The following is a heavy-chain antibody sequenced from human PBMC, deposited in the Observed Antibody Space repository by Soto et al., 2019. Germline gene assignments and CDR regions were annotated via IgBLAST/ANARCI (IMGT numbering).Heavy chain of an antibody. J-gene: IGHJ6*02. CDR3: ASSYRVLTMGEYSSGMDV. CDR1: GGSISSYY. D-gene: IGHD3-16*01. Sequence: SETLSLTCTVSGGSISSYYWSWIRQPPGKGLEWIGYIYHSGSTNYNPSLKSRVTISVDTSKNQFSLKLSSVTAADTAVYYCASSYRVLTMGEYSSGMDVWGQGTTLTVSS. CDR2: IYHSGST. V-gene: IGHV4-59*01.